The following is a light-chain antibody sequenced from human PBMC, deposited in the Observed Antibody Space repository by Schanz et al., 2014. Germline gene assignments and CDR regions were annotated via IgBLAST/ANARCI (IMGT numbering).Light chain of an antibody. J-gene: IGKJ3*01. V-gene: IGKV3-15*01. CDR2: GAS. CDR3: QHYYTTPFT. Sequence: EIVLTQSPATLSVSPGERVTLSCRASQSVSGNLAWYQHRAGQAPRLLIYGASTRATGIPDRFSGSGSETDFTLTISSLQAEDVAVYYCQHYYTTPFTFGPGTKVEIK. CDR1: QSVSGN.